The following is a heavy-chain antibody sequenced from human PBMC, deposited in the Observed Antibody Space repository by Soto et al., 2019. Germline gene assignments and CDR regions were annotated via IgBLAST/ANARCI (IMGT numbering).Heavy chain of an antibody. CDR3: ARNAWSTRALDY. J-gene: IGHJ4*02. V-gene: IGHV4-34*01. CDR1: GGSFSGYY. D-gene: IGHD1-26*01. Sequence: SETLSLTCAVYGGSFSGYYWSWIRQPPGKGLEWIGEINHSGSTNYNPSLKSRVTISVDTSKNQFSLKLSSVTATDTAVYYCARNAWSTRALDYWGQGTLVTVSS. CDR2: INHSGST.